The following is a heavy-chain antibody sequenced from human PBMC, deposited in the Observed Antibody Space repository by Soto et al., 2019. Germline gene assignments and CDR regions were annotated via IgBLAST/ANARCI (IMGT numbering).Heavy chain of an antibody. CDR1: GFTFSTYT. D-gene: IGHD2-15*01. V-gene: IGHV3-21*01. Sequence: EVRLVESGGGLVKPGGSLTLSCVASGFTFSTYTINWVSQAPGKGLEWVSSISRSSNYIYYADSIRGRFTVSRDNGNNSLYLQVNSLRADDTAVYYCARLAYSRALDFWGQGTLVTVSS. CDR3: ARLAYSRALDF. CDR2: ISRSSNYI. J-gene: IGHJ1*01.